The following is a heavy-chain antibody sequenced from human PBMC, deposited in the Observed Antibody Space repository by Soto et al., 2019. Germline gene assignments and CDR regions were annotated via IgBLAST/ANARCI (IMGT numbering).Heavy chain of an antibody. CDR1: GGSISSYY. J-gene: IGHJ3*02. D-gene: IGHD6-6*01. Sequence: QVQLQESGPGLVKPSETLSLTCTVSGGSISSYYWSWIRQPPGKGLEWIGYIYYSGSTNYNPSLKSRVTISVDTSKNQFSLKLSSVTAADTAVYYCARGMRSGIAARRSAFDIWGQGTMVTVSS. CDR3: ARGMRSGIAARRSAFDI. CDR2: IYYSGST. V-gene: IGHV4-59*01.